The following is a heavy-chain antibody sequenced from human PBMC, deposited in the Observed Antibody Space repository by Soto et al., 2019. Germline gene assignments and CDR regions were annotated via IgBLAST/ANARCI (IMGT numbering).Heavy chain of an antibody. CDR2: IYPGDSDT. J-gene: IGHJ3*01. CDR3: ARHLLYILTGYDKGGVFDF. V-gene: IGHV5-51*01. Sequence: PGESLKISCKGSGYSFTSYWIGWVRQMPGKGLEWMGIIYPGDSDTRYSPSFQGQVTISADKSISTAYLQWSSLKASDTAMYYCARHLLYILTGYDKGGVFDFRGQRSTVT. D-gene: IGHD3-9*01. CDR1: GYSFTSYW.